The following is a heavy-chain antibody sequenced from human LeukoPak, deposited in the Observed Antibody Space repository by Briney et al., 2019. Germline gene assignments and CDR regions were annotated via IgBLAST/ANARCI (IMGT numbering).Heavy chain of an antibody. Sequence: ASVKVSCKASGYTFTGYYMHWVRQAPGHGLDWMGWINPNSGGTNYAQKFQGRVTMTRDTSISTAYMELSRLRSDDTAVYYCARGGYCSGGSCAYAFDIWGQGTMVTVSS. CDR1: GYTFTGYY. V-gene: IGHV1-2*02. J-gene: IGHJ3*02. D-gene: IGHD2-15*01. CDR2: INPNSGGT. CDR3: ARGGYCSGGSCAYAFDI.